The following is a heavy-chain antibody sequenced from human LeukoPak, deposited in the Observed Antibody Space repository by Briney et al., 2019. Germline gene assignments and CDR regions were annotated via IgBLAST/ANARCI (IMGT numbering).Heavy chain of an antibody. D-gene: IGHD2-15*01. CDR1: GGSISSYY. CDR2: IYYSGST. J-gene: IGHJ5*02. CDR3: ARLGYCSGGSCFLTPNWFDP. Sequence: MTSGTLSLTCTVSGGSISSYYWSWIRQPPGKGLEWIGYIYYSGSTNYNPSLKSRVTISVDTSKNQFSLKLSPVTAADTAVYYCARLGYCSGGSCFLTPNWFDPWGQGTLVTVSS. V-gene: IGHV4-59*08.